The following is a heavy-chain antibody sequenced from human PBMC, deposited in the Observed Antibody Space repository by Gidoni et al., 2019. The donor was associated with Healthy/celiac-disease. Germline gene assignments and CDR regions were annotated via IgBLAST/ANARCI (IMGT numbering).Heavy chain of an antibody. CDR2: ISSSGSTI. J-gene: IGHJ3*02. D-gene: IGHD2-2*01. CDR3: ARGIVVVPAAMKDAFDI. V-gene: IGHV3-48*03. Sequence: EVQLVESGGGLVQPGGSLRLSCAASGFTFSSYEMNWVRQAPGKGLEWVSYISSSGSTIYYADSVKGRFTISRDNAKNSLYLQMNSLRAEDTAVYYCARGIVVVPAAMKDAFDIWGQGTMVTVSS. CDR1: GFTFSSYE.